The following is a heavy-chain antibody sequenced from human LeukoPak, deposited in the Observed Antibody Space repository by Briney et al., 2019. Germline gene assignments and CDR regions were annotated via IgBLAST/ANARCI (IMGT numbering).Heavy chain of an antibody. J-gene: IGHJ4*02. CDR3: ARRAMTTVPNENYFDY. CDR1: GGSISSYY. D-gene: IGHD4-17*01. CDR2: FYYSGST. V-gene: IGHV4-59*08. Sequence: SETLSLTCTVSGGSISSYYWSWIRQPPGKGLEWIGYFYYSGSTNYNPSLKSRVTISVDTSKNQFSLKLGSVTAADTAVYYCARRAMTTVPNENYFDYWGQGTLVTVSS.